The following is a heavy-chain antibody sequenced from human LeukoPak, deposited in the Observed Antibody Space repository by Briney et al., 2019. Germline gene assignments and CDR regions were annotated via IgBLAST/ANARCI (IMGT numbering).Heavy chain of an antibody. Sequence: ASVKVSCKACVGTFNSYAIMGVPQAPGQGLEWVGRIIPIFGTANYAQKFQGRVTITTDEPTSTAYKELSSLRSEDTAVYYCAREYYYDSPHCWGQGTLVTVSS. V-gene: IGHV1-69*05. CDR2: IIPIFGTA. D-gene: IGHD3-22*01. J-gene: IGHJ4*02. CDR1: VGTFNSYA. CDR3: AREYYYDSPHC.